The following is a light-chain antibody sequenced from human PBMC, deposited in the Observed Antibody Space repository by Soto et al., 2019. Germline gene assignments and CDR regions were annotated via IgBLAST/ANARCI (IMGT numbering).Light chain of an antibody. Sequence: DFVMTQSPDSLALSLGERATINCKSSQSVLSSADNKNYLAWFQQIPGQPPKLLIYWASTRASGVPDRFSGSGSATEFTLTISDLQAEDVAVYYCQQYHSDPITFGQGTRLEIK. CDR2: WAS. V-gene: IGKV4-1*01. CDR3: QQYHSDPIT. CDR1: QSVLSSADNKNY. J-gene: IGKJ5*01.